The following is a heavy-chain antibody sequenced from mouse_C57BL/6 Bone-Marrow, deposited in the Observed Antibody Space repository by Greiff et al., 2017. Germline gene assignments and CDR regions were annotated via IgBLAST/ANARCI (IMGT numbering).Heavy chain of an antibody. J-gene: IGHJ4*01. Sequence: VKLVESGPGLVAPSQSLSITCTVSGFSLTSYGVHWVRQTPGKGLAWLVVIWSDGSTTYNSALKSRLSISKDNSKSQVVFKMNSLQTDDTAMYYCARHVVLGYGSPFYAMDYWGQGNSVTGSS. D-gene: IGHD1-1*01. CDR3: ARHVVLGYGSPFYAMDY. CDR2: IWSDGST. CDR1: GFSLTSYG. V-gene: IGHV2-6-1*01.